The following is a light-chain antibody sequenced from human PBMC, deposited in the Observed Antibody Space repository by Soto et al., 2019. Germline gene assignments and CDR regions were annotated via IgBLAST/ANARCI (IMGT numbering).Light chain of an antibody. J-gene: IGKJ1*01. CDR2: AAS. CDR3: QRFNSDPPT. CDR1: QGISNY. V-gene: IGKV1-27*01. Sequence: DIQTTQSPSSLSAFVGDRVTITCRASQGISNYLAWYQQKPGRVPKLLIYAASTLQSGVPSRFSGSGSGTDFTLTISSLQPEDVATYYCQRFNSDPPTFGQATKVDIK.